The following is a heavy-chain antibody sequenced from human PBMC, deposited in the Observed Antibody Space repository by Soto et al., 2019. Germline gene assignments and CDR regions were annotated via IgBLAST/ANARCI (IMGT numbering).Heavy chain of an antibody. Sequence: EVQLVESGGGLIQPGGSLRLSCAASGLTVSNAYMAWVRQAPGMGLEWISVIYDNRTTYYADSVKGRFTISRDTSTNTLSLQMDSLRAEDTAVYYCVRPLPSGRNYGLDVWGQGTTVTVSS. CDR2: IYDNRTT. V-gene: IGHV3-53*01. J-gene: IGHJ6*02. CDR3: VRPLPSGRNYGLDV. CDR1: GLTVSNAY. D-gene: IGHD3-10*01.